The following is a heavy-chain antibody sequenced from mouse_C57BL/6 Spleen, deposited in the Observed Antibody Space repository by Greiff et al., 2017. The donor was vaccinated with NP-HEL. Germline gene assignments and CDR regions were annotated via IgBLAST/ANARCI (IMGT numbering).Heavy chain of an antibody. Sequence: QVQLQQSGAELARPGASVKLSCKASGYTFTSYGISWVKQRTGQGLEWIGEIYPRSGNTYYNEKFKGKATLTADKSSSTAYIELRSLKSEDSAVYFCARLGITTVVEGFAYWGQGTLVTVSA. CDR1: GYTFTSYG. D-gene: IGHD1-1*01. CDR2: IYPRSGNT. V-gene: IGHV1-81*01. CDR3: ARLGITTVVEGFAY. J-gene: IGHJ3*01.